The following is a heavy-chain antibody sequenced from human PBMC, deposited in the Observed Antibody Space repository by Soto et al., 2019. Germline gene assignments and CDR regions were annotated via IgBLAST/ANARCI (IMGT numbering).Heavy chain of an antibody. J-gene: IGHJ5*02. V-gene: IGHV4-59*08. CDR2: IYYSGST. CDR1: GGSISSYY. D-gene: IGHD6-13*01. Sequence: SETLSLTCTVSGGSISSYYWSWIRQPPGKGLEWIGYIYYSGSTNYNPSLKSRVTISVDTSKNQFSLKLSSVTAADTAVYCCARQIGGGYSQGIAAANWFDPWGQGTLVTVSS. CDR3: ARQIGGGYSQGIAAANWFDP.